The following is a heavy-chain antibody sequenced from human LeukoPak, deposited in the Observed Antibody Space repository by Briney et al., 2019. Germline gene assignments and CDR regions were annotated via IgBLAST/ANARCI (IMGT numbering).Heavy chain of an antibody. CDR2: ISGSGGST. V-gene: IGHV3-23*01. Sequence: PGGSLRLSCAASGFTFSSYAMSWVRQAPGKGLEWVSGISGSGGSTNYEDSVKGRFTISRDNSKKTLYLQMNSLRAEDTAVYYCAKDLLKVDTAMDHWGQGTLVTVSS. CDR3: AKDLLKVDTAMDH. J-gene: IGHJ4*02. CDR1: GFTFSSYA. D-gene: IGHD5-18*01.